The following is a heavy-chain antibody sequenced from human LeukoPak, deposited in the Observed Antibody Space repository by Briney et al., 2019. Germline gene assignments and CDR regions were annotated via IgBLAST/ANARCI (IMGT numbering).Heavy chain of an antibody. CDR3: AREKNQQWVDCLQY. CDR1: GGTFSSYA. J-gene: IGHJ4*02. Sequence: ASVKVSCKASGGTFSSYAISWVRQAPGQRLEWLGWINPGNGDTKYSQNFQGRVTITRDTSASTTYMELSSLTSEDTAVYYCAREKNQQWVDCLQYWGQGTLVTVSS. CDR2: INPGNGDT. V-gene: IGHV1-3*01. D-gene: IGHD1-26*01.